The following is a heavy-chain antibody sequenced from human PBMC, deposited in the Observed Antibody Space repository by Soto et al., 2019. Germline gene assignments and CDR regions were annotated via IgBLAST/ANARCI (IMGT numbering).Heavy chain of an antibody. CDR2: ISSSSSYI. CDR1: GFTFSSYS. Sequence: GGSLRLSCAASGFTFSSYSMNWVRQAPGKGLEWVSSISSSSSYIYYADSVKGRFTISRDNAKNSLYLQMNSLRAEDTALYYCATQRGYSVYDLVPEAFDIWGQGTMVTVSS. D-gene: IGHD5-12*01. CDR3: ATQRGYSVYDLVPEAFDI. V-gene: IGHV3-21*01. J-gene: IGHJ3*02.